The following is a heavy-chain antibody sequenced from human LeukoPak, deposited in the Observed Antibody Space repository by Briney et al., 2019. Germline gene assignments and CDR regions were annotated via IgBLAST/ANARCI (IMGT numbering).Heavy chain of an antibody. CDR1: GFTFSNYW. CDR3: AREDSSGWYGYYFDY. V-gene: IGHV3-74*01. D-gene: IGHD6-19*01. CDR2: IKSDGSST. Sequence: GGSLRLSCAASGFTFSNYWMHWVRQAPGKGLVWVSRIKSDGSSTNYVDSVKGRFTISRDNAKNSLYLQMNSLRAEDTAVYYCAREDSSGWYGYYFDYWGQGTLVTVSS. J-gene: IGHJ4*02.